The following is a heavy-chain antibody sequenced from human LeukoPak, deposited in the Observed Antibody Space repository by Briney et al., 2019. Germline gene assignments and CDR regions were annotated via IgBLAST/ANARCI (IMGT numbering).Heavy chain of an antibody. V-gene: IGHV1-3*02. CDR2: SHAGNGDT. CDR1: GYTFTSSA. J-gene: IGHJ6*02. Sequence: GASVKVSCKASGYTFTSSAIHWARQAPGHRLEWLGWSHAGNGDTKYSPELQGRFTISSDTSASTAYMELSSLRSEDMAVYYCARGAYYGMDVWGQGTTVTVSS. CDR3: ARGAYYGMDV.